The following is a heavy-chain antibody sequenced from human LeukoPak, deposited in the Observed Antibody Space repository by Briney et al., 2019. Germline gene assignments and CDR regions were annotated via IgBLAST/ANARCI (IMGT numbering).Heavy chain of an antibody. CDR3: AKVYSSSFHYYYYGMDV. CDR1: GFTFSSHA. Sequence: GGSLRLSCAASGFTFSSHAMSWVRQAPGKGLEWVSAISGSGGSTYYADSVKGRFTISRDNSKNTLYLQMNSLRAEDTAVYYCAKVYSSSFHYYYYGMDVWGQGTTVTVSS. CDR2: ISGSGGST. V-gene: IGHV3-23*01. J-gene: IGHJ6*02. D-gene: IGHD6-6*01.